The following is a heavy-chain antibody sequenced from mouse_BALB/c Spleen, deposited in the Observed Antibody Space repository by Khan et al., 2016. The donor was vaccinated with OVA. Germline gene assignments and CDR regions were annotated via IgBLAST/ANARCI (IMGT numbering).Heavy chain of an antibody. CDR3: ARMKKRVATYVDY. V-gene: IGHV1S81*02. CDR2: TNPTNGRT. CDR1: GYTFTSYW. D-gene: IGHD1-1*01. J-gene: IGHJ2*03. Sequence: QVQLQQPGAEPVKAGASVKMSCKASGYTFTSYWMHWVKQRLGQGLEWFAETNPTNGRTYYNEKFKSKATLTVDKSSSTAYMLLSGPTFEDSAVYYCARMKKRVATYVDYWGQGTSLTVSS.